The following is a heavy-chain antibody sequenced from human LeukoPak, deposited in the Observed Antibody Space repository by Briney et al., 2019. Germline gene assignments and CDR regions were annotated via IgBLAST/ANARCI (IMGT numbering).Heavy chain of an antibody. CDR1: GGSVSSGSYY. D-gene: IGHD3-3*01. CDR2: IYYSGST. CDR3: ARDSKGPDDFWSGRYYYYYYGMDV. Sequence: SETLSLTCTVSGGSVSSGSYYWSWIRQHPGKGLEWIGYIYYSGSTYYNPSLKSRVTISVDTSKNQFSLKLSSVTAADTAVYYCARDSKGPDDFWSGRYYYYYYGMDVWGQGTTVTVSS. J-gene: IGHJ6*02. V-gene: IGHV4-31*03.